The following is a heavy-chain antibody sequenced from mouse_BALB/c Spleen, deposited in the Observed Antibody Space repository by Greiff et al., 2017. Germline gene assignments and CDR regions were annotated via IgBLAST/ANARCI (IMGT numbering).Heavy chain of an antibody. Sequence: EVNLVESGGGLVQPGGSLKLSCAASGFTFSSYGMSWVRQTPDKRLELVATINSNGGSTYYPDSVKGRFTISRDNAKNTLYLQMSSLKSEDTAMYYCARDPLYYGSTWGYFDVWGAGTTVTVSS. CDR1: GFTFSSYG. CDR3: ARDPLYYGSTWGYFDV. CDR2: INSNGGST. D-gene: IGHD1-1*01. J-gene: IGHJ1*01. V-gene: IGHV5-6-3*01.